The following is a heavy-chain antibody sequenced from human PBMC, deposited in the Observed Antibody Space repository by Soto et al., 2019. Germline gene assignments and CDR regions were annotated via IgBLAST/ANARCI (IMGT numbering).Heavy chain of an antibody. Sequence: QVQLVESGGGVVQPGRSLRLSCAASGFTFSSYAMHWVRQAPGKGLEWVAVISYDGSNKYYADSVKGRFTISRDNSKNTLYLQMNSLRAEDTAVYYCARDLLRGAVAGSAGWFDPWGQGTLVTVSS. CDR2: ISYDGSNK. J-gene: IGHJ5*02. V-gene: IGHV3-30-3*01. CDR3: ARDLLRGAVAGSAGWFDP. CDR1: GFTFSSYA. D-gene: IGHD6-19*01.